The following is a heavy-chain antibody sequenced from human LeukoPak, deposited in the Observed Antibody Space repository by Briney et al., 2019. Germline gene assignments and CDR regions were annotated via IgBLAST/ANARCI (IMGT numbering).Heavy chain of an antibody. V-gene: IGHV4-39*07. CDR2: IHNSGST. D-gene: IGHD6-13*01. Sequence: PSETLSLTCTVSGGSISSTTYYWGWIRQPPGKGLEWIGSIHNSGSTYYNPSLKSRVTISGDTSKRQFSLKLSSVTAADTAVYYCARTIGAADSYYFDCWGQGTLVTVSS. CDR3: ARTIGAADSYYFDC. CDR1: GGSISSTTYY. J-gene: IGHJ4*02.